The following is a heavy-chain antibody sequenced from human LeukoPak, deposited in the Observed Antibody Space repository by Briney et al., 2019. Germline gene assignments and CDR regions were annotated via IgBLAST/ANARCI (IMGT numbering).Heavy chain of an antibody. CDR2: IYSGGST. D-gene: IGHD3-22*01. V-gene: IGHV3-53*01. J-gene: IGHJ4*02. CDR1: GFTVSSNY. CDR3: ARTTYYYDSSGYFGY. Sequence: GGSLRLSCAASGFTVSSNYMSWVRQAPGKGLEWVSVIYSGGSTYYADSVKGRFTISRDNSKNTLYLQMNSLRAEDTAVYYCARTTYYYDSSGYFGYWGQGTLVTVSS.